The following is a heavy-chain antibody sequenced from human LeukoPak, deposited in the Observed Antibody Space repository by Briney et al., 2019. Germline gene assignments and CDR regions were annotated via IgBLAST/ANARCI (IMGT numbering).Heavy chain of an antibody. CDR1: GGSFSGYY. V-gene: IGHV4-34*01. D-gene: IGHD7-27*01. Sequence: SETLSLTCAVYGGSFSGYYWSWIRRPPGKGLEWIGEINHSGSTNYNPSLKSRVTISADTSQNQFSLKLSSVTAADTAVYYCASRKLGNDYWGQGTLVTVSS. J-gene: IGHJ4*02. CDR3: ASRKLGNDY. CDR2: INHSGST.